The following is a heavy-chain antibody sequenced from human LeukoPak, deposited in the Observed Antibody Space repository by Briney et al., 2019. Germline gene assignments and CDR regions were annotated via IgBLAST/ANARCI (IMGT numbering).Heavy chain of an antibody. CDR2: INPNSGGT. D-gene: IGHD2-8*01. Sequence: ASVKVSCKASGYTFTGYSIHWVRQAPGQGLEWMGWINPNSGGTKYAQKFQGRVTMTRDTSISTANMELSRLRSDDTAVYYCARDEGYCTNDVCLATIGHFDYWGQGTLVTVSS. CDR1: GYTFTGYS. J-gene: IGHJ4*02. CDR3: ARDEGYCTNDVCLATIGHFDY. V-gene: IGHV1-2*02.